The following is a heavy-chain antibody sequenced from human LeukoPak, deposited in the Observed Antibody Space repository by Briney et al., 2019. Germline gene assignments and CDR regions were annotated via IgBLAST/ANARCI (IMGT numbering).Heavy chain of an antibody. CDR2: ISGNGLTI. Sequence: GGSLRLSCAASGFTFSSYEMNWVRQAPGKGLEWVSYISGNGLTIYYADSVKGRFTISRDNAKNSLYLQVNSLRAEDTAVYYCARDPVHCSGGSCYSGAFDIWGQGTMVTVSS. CDR1: GFTFSSYE. CDR3: ARDPVHCSGGSCYSGAFDI. D-gene: IGHD2-15*01. V-gene: IGHV3-48*03. J-gene: IGHJ3*02.